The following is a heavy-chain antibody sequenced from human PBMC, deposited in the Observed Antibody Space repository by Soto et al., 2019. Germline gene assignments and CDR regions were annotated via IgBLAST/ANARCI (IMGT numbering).Heavy chain of an antibody. CDR3: ARGRYGDY. Sequence: QVHLVQSGAEVKKPGASVKVSCKGSGYTFTSYGITWVRQAPGQGLEWMGWISAHNGNTNYAQKGQGRVTVTRDPSTSTAYMELRSLRSDDTAVYYCARGRYGDYWGQGALVTVSS. D-gene: IGHD1-1*01. CDR2: ISAHNGNT. J-gene: IGHJ4*02. V-gene: IGHV1-18*01. CDR1: GYTFTSYG.